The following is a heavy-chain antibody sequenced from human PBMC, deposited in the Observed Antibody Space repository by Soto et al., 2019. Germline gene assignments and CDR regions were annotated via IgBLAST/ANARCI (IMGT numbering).Heavy chain of an antibody. Sequence: QVQLQESSPGLLEPSGTLSLTCAVSGGSISSGNWWSWVRQPPGKGLEWIGEIHHSGSTNYNPSLKSRVTISVDNSKSQFSLQLSSVTAADTAVYHCAPNGYYCIDNWVQGTLVTVSS. CDR3: APNGYYCIDN. CDR1: GGSISSGNW. CDR2: IHHSGST. J-gene: IGHJ4*02. D-gene: IGHD3-22*01. V-gene: IGHV4-4*02.